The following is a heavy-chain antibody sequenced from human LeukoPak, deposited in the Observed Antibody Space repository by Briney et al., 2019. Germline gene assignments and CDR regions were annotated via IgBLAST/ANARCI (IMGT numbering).Heavy chain of an antibody. CDR1: GFTFSSYS. CDR3: ARGLVKFDY. J-gene: IGHJ4*02. D-gene: IGHD3-9*01. Sequence: GGSLRLSCAASGFTFSSYSMNWVRQAPGKGPEWVSYIISSSSTMYYADSVKGRFTISRDNAKNSLYLQMDSLRAEDTAVYYCARGLVKFDYWGQGTLVTVSS. V-gene: IGHV3-48*01. CDR2: IISSSSTM.